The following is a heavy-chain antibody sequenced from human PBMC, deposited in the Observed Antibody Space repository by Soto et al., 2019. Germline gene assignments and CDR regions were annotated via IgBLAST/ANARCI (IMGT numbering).Heavy chain of an antibody. D-gene: IGHD2-2*01. CDR2: ISWNSGSI. J-gene: IGHJ4*02. V-gene: IGHV3-9*01. CDR1: GFTFDDYA. CDR3: AKGPSWPDHIPFYYFDY. Sequence: EVQLVESGGGLVQPGRSLRLSCAASGFTFDDYAMHWVRQAPGKGLEWVSGISWNSGSIGYADSVKGRFTISRDNAKNSLYLQMNSLRAEDTALYYCAKGPSWPDHIPFYYFDYWGQGTLVTVSS.